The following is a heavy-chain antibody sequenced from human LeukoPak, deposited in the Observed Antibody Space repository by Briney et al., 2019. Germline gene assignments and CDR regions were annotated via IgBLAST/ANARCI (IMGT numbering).Heavy chain of an antibody. V-gene: IGHV3-53*01. CDR2: IYSGGST. CDR3: ARDSTGT. Sequence: GGSLRLSCAASGFISSSYSMNWVRQAPGKGLEWVSVIYSGGSTYYADFVKGRFTISRDNSKNTLYLQMNSLRAEDTAVYYCARDSTGTWGQGTLVTVSS. CDR1: GFISSSYS. J-gene: IGHJ5*02.